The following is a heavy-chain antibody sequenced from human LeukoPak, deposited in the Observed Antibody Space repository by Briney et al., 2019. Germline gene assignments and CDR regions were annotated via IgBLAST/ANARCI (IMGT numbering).Heavy chain of an antibody. CDR3: ARPKAYCGGDCYSGAFDI. J-gene: IGHJ3*02. D-gene: IGHD2-21*02. CDR2: IYPGDSDT. CDR1: GYSFTSYW. V-gene: IGHV5-51*01. Sequence: GESLKISCKGSGYSFTSYWIGWVRQMPGKGLEWMGIIYPGDSDTRYSPSFQGQVTISADKSISTAYLQWSSLKASDTAMYYCARPKAYCGGDCYSGAFDIWGQGTMVTVSS.